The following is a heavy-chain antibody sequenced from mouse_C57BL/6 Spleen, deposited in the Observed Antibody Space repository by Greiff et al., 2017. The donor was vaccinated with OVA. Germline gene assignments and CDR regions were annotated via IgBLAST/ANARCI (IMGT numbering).Heavy chain of an antibody. D-gene: IGHD1-1*01. CDR1: GYTFTDYY. Sequence: EVQLQQSGPELVKPGASVKISCKASGYTFTDYYMNWVKQSHGKSLEWIGDINPNNGGTSYNQKFKGKATLTVDKSSSTAYMELRSLTSEDSAVYYCARGGSTVVGAMDYWGQGTSVTVSS. J-gene: IGHJ4*01. V-gene: IGHV1-26*01. CDR2: INPNNGGT. CDR3: ARGGSTVVGAMDY.